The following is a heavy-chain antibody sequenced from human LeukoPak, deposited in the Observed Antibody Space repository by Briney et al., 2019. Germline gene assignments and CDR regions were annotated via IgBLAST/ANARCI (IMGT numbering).Heavy chain of an antibody. J-gene: IGHJ6*03. CDR1: GYTFTGYY. CDR2: INPNSGGT. V-gene: IGHV1-2*02. CDR3: ARVITGTTRLTYYYYYMDV. Sequence: ASVKVSCKASGYTFTGYYMHWVRQAPGQGLEWMGWINPNSGGTNYAQKFQGRVTMTRDTSISTAYMELSRLRSDDTAVYYCARVITGTTRLTYYYYYMDVWGKGTTVTVSS. D-gene: IGHD1-7*01.